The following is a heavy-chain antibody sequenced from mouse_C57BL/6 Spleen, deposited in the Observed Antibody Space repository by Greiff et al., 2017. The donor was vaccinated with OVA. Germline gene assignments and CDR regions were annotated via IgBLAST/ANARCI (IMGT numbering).Heavy chain of an antibody. CDR1: GFTFTDYY. CDR3: ARFTTVVNFDY. D-gene: IGHD1-1*01. V-gene: IGHV7-3*01. J-gene: IGHJ2*01. CDR2: IRNKANGYTT. Sequence: DVKLQESGGGLVQPGGSLSLSCAASGFTFTDYYMSWVRQPPGKALEWLGFIRNKANGYTTEYSASVKGRFTISRDNSQSILYLQMNALRAEDSATYYCARFTTVVNFDYWGQGTTLTVSS.